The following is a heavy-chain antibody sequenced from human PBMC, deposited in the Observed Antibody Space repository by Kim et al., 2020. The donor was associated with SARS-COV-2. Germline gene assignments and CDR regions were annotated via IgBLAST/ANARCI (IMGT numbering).Heavy chain of an antibody. J-gene: IGHJ5*02. V-gene: IGHV1-24*01. CDR1: GYTLIELS. Sequence: ASVKVSCKVSGYTLIELSMHWVRQAPGKGLEWMGGFDPEDAETIYAQKFRGRVTMTEDTSTDTAYMELSSLRSEDTAVYYCATGPSIVRDNWFDPWGQGTLVTVSS. CDR3: ATGPSIVRDNWFDP. CDR2: FDPEDAET. D-gene: IGHD3-10*01.